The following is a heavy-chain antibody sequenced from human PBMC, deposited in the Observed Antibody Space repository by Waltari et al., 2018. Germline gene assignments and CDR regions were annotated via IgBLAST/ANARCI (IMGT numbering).Heavy chain of an antibody. D-gene: IGHD5-18*01. V-gene: IGHV4-59*01. CDR2: IYYSGFS. Sequence: QVQLQESGSGLVKPSETLSLTCIVSGDSISSYYWSWIRQPPGKGLEYIGYIYYSGFSNYNPSLKSRVTLSVDTSKNQFSLRLTSVTAADTAVYYCARGSDGYPTDYWGQGTLVTVFS. CDR1: GDSISSYY. J-gene: IGHJ4*02. CDR3: ARGSDGYPTDY.